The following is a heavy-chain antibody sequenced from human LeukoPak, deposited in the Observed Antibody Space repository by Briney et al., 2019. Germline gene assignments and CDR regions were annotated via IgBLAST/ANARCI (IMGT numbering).Heavy chain of an antibody. D-gene: IGHD2-21*01. J-gene: IGHJ1*01. CDR3: ASAREYCGSAECYEYFQH. CDR2: IYSGGST. CDR1: GATVGTNS. V-gene: IGHV3-53*01. Sequence: GGSLRPSCAASGATVGTNSMSWARQSPGKGLEWVSVIYSGGSTYNADSVNGRFTVSRDNSRNTLFLQMNNLRAEDTALYFCASAREYCGSAECYEYFQHWGQGTLVIVSS.